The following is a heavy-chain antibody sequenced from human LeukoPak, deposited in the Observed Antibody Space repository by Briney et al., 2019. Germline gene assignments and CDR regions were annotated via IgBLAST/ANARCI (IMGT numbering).Heavy chain of an antibody. V-gene: IGHV4-34*01. CDR2: INHSGST. J-gene: IGHJ4*02. CDR1: GGSFSGYY. CDR3: ARGAGPY. Sequence: SETLSLTCAVYGGSFSGYYWSWIRQPPGKGLEWIGEINHSGSTNYNPSLKSRVTISVDTSKNQFSLKLGSVTDPDTAVYYCARGAGPYWGQGTLVTVSS.